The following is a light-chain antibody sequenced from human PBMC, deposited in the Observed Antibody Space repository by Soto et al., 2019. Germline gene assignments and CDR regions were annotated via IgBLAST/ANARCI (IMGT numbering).Light chain of an antibody. CDR2: DNS. Sequence: QSVLTQPPSVSGAPGQKVTISCSGSSTNIGNNYVSWYQHLPGTAPKLLIYDNSERPSGIPDRFSGSKSGTSATLGITGLQTGDEADYYCGTWDSSLSAGIFGGGTKHRP. V-gene: IGLV1-51*01. CDR3: GTWDSSLSAGI. J-gene: IGLJ2*01. CDR1: STNIGNNY.